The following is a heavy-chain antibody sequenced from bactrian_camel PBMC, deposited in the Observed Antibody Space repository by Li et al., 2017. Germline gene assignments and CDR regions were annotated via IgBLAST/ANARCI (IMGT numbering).Heavy chain of an antibody. CDR1: GFTYKHYC. D-gene: IGHD6*01. J-gene: IGHJ4*01. Sequence: HVQLVESGGGSVQAGGSLRLSCEASGFTYKHYCMAWFRQAPAKEREGVATIYTDGDGGRTYYADFVKGRFTISRDNTPNTVLLQMDNLKVEDTAMYYCAADRFCGSSWHLAGGLVAREYNYWGQGTQVTVS. CDR3: AADRFCGSSWHLAGGLVAREYNY. V-gene: IGHV3S1*01. CDR2: IYTDGDGGRT.